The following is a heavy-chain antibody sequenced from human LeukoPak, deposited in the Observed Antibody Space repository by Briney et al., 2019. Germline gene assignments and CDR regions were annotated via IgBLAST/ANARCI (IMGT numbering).Heavy chain of an antibody. Sequence: SVKVSCKASGGTFSSYAISWVRQAPGQGLEWMGGIIPIFGTANYAQKFQGRVTITADESTSTACMELSSLRSEDTAVYYCARMSDFWSGNWFDPWGQGTLVTVSS. CDR2: IIPIFGTA. CDR1: GGTFSSYA. V-gene: IGHV1-69*13. J-gene: IGHJ5*02. CDR3: ARMSDFWSGNWFDP. D-gene: IGHD3-3*01.